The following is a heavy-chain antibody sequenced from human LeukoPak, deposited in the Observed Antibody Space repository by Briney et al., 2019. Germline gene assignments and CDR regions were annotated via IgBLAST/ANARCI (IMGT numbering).Heavy chain of an antibody. CDR2: ITGSGDTT. D-gene: IGHD3-9*01. CDR3: ARAGVILTGYYTYYFDY. Sequence: GGSLRLSCAASGFIFRNYAMSWVRQAPGKGLEWVSAITGSGDTTYYADSVKGRFTITRDNSKNTLYVEMNSLKAEDTAVYYCARAGVILTGYYTYYFDYWGRGTLVTVSS. V-gene: IGHV3-23*01. J-gene: IGHJ4*02. CDR1: GFIFRNYA.